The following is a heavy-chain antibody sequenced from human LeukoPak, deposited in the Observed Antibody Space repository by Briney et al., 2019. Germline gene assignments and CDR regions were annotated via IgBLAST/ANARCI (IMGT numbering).Heavy chain of an antibody. CDR3: AGSYLGYYYYYMDV. CDR1: GGSLSSSSYY. Sequence: SETLSLTCTVYGGSLSSSSYYWSWIRQPTGKGLEWIGYIYYSGSTNYNPSLKSRVTISVDTSKNQFSLKLSSVTAADTAVYYCAGSYLGYYYYYMDVWGKGTTVTVSS. CDR2: IYYSGST. V-gene: IGHV4-61*01. J-gene: IGHJ6*03. D-gene: IGHD1-26*01.